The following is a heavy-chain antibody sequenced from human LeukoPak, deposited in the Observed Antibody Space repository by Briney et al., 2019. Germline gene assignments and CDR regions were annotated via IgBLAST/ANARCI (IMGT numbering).Heavy chain of an antibody. V-gene: IGHV4-59*12. Sequence: PSETLSLTCTVSGGSISSYYWSWIRQPPGKGLEWIGYIYYSGSTNYNPSLKSRVTISVDTSKNQFSLKLSSVTAADTAVYYCARVADLIAVAADAFDIWGQGTMVTVSS. CDR3: ARVADLIAVAADAFDI. CDR1: GGSISSYY. CDR2: IYYSGST. D-gene: IGHD6-19*01. J-gene: IGHJ3*02.